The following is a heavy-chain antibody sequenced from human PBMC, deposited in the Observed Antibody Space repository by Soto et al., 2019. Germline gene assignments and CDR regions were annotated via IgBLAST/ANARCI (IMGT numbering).Heavy chain of an antibody. CDR2: INHNSGGS. D-gene: IGHD3-22*01. V-gene: IGHV1-2*02. J-gene: IGHJ3*02. Sequence: GASVKVSCKASGFTFTGYYMHWVRQAPGHGLEWLGWINHNSGGSKNARDFKGRVTMTRDTSISTAYMDLSGLRSDDTAVYYCATVNAYDGSGDDPGEDSFDIWGQGTMVTVSS. CDR3: ATVNAYDGSGDDPGEDSFDI. CDR1: GFTFTGYY.